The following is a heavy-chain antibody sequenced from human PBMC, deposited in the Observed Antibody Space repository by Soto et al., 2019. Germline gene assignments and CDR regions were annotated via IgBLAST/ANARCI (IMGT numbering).Heavy chain of an antibody. V-gene: IGHV3-21*01. CDR3: ARGGAWGSSSWDYYYYGMDV. D-gene: IGHD6-6*01. Sequence: PGGSLRLSCAASGFTFSSYSMNWVRQAPGKGLEWVSSISSSSSYIYYADSVKGRFTISRDNAKNSLYLQMNSMRAEDTAVYYCARGGAWGSSSWDYYYYGMDVGGQGTRVTVSS. CDR2: ISSSSSYI. CDR1: GFTFSSYS. J-gene: IGHJ6*02.